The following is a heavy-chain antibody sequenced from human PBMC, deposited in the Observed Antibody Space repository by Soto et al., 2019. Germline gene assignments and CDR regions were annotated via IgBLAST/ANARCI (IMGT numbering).Heavy chain of an antibody. V-gene: IGHV3-21*01. CDR2: IDGSGSSI. CDR3: ARAPVAGSTGPV. CDR1: GFTFSVYH. D-gene: IGHD6-19*01. J-gene: IGHJ4*02. Sequence: GGSLRLSCAASGFTFSVYHMNWVRQAPGKGLEWVSSIDGSGSSIYYADSVKGRFTISRDNAKESLYLQMNSLRPDDTAVYYCARAPVAGSTGPVWGQGTLVTVSS.